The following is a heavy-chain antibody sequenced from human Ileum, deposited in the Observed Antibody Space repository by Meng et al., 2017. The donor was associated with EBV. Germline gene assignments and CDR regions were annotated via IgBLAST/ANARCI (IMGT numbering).Heavy chain of an antibody. J-gene: IGHJ4*02. D-gene: IGHD3-10*01. CDR2: IIPALGTP. CDR1: GSTFSVYG. Sequence: LHPVEARREVQHPWSPLKGSCKSSGSTFSVYGITWVRQAPGQGLEWMGGIIPALGTPKYARKFQERLTITAYKSTSTGYMELHSLTSNDTAVYFCARGTGADYWGQGTLVTVSS. V-gene: IGHV1-69*06. CDR3: ARGTGADY.